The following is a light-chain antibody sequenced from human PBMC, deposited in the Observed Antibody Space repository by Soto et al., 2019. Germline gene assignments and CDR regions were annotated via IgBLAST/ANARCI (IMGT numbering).Light chain of an antibody. CDR2: DVS. J-gene: IGLJ1*01. CDR1: SSDVGGYNY. V-gene: IGLV2-11*01. Sequence: QSALTQPRSVSGSPGQSVTISCTGTSSDVGGYNYVSWYQQHPGKAPKLMIYDVSKRPSGVPDRFSVSKSGNTASLTISGLQAEDEADYCCCSYAGSYVFGTGTKLTVL. CDR3: CSYAGSYV.